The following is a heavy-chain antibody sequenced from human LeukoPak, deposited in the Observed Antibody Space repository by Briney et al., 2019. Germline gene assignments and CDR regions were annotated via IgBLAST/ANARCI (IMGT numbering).Heavy chain of an antibody. V-gene: IGHV4-30-2*01. CDR3: ARARYNWFDP. CDR2: IYHSGST. J-gene: IGHJ5*02. Sequence: SETLSLTCTVSGGSISSAGDYWSWIRQPPGKGLEWIGYIYHSGSTTYNPSLKSRVTLSRDKSKNQFSLKLNSVTAADTAVYYCARARYNWFDPWGQGTLVTVSS. D-gene: IGHD3-16*02. CDR1: GGSISSAGDY.